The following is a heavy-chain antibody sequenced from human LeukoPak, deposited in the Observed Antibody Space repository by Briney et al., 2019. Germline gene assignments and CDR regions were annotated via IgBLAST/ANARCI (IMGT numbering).Heavy chain of an antibody. CDR2: ISGSGGST. CDR3: AKVLLRALDYMDV. Sequence: GGSLRLSCAASGFTFTSYSMNWVRQAPGKGLEWVSAISGSGGSTYYADFVKGRFTISRDNSKSTLYLQMNNLRADDTAVYYCAKVLLRALDYMDVWGKGTTVTVSS. J-gene: IGHJ6*03. D-gene: IGHD2-15*01. V-gene: IGHV3-23*01. CDR1: GFTFTSYS.